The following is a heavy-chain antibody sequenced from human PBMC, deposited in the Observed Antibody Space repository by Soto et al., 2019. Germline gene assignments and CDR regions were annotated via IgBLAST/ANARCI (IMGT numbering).Heavy chain of an antibody. D-gene: IGHD1-7*01. CDR1: GFSLNTTGVG. CDR3: AQKTSSGDAFDI. V-gene: IGHV2-5*01. J-gene: IGHJ3*02. CDR2: IYWNDDK. Sequence: SGPTLANPTQTLTLTCTFSGFSLNTTGVGVGWIRQPPLKALEWLSLIYWNDDKRYSPFLKSRLTITKDTSKNQVVLTMTNMDPVDTARYYCAQKTSSGDAFDIWGQGTAVTVSS.